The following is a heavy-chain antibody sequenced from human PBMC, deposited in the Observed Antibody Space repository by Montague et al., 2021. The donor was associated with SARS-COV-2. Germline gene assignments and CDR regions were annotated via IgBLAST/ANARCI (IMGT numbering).Heavy chain of an antibody. CDR1: GGSISSGGYY. D-gene: IGHD3-22*01. CDR3: ARDSGYYDSSGYSYDAFDI. J-gene: IGHJ3*02. V-gene: IGHV4-31*03. CDR2: IYHTGGT. Sequence: TRSLTCTVSGGSISSGGYYWSWIRQHPGKGLEWIGYIYHTGGTHYNPSLKSRVTISKETSKNHFSLNLSSVTAADSAVYYCARDSGYYDSSGYSYDAFDIGGQGTKVTVSS.